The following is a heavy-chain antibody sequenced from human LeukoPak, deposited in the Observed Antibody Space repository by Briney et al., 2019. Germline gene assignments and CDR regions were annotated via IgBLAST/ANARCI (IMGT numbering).Heavy chain of an antibody. V-gene: IGHV3-30*01. Sequence: PGGSLRLSCAASGFTFRSYAVRWVRQAPGKGLEWVAVISYDASNKYYADSVKGRFTISRDNSQNTLYLQMNSLRAEDTAIYYCARDRSGVVVTSAIRMDVWGKGTTVTVSP. D-gene: IGHD2-15*01. CDR2: ISYDASNK. CDR3: ARDRSGVVVTSAIRMDV. CDR1: GFTFRSYA. J-gene: IGHJ6*04.